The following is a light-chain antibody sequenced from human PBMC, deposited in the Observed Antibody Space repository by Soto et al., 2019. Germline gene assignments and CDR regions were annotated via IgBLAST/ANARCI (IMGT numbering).Light chain of an antibody. J-gene: IGLJ2*01. Sequence: QSVLTQPASVSGSPGQSITISGTGTSSDVGSYKLVSWYQQHPGKAPKLMIYDGSERPSGVSNRFSGSKSGNTAYLTISGXXXXXXXXYYCCSYAASSTSVVFGGGTKL. CDR2: DGS. CDR1: SSDVGSYKL. CDR3: CSYAASSTSVV. V-gene: IGLV2-23*01.